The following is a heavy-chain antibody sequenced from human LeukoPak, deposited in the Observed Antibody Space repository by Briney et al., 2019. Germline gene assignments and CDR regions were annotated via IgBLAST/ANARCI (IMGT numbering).Heavy chain of an antibody. D-gene: IGHD6-19*01. V-gene: IGHV4-34*01. Sequence: SETLSLTCAVYGGSFSGYYRSWIRQPPGKGLEWIGEINHSGSTNYNPSLKSRVTISVDTSKNQFSLKLSSVTAADTAVYYCARLNPGIAVAGFDYWGQGTLVTVSS. CDR3: ARLNPGIAVAGFDY. CDR1: GGSFSGYY. J-gene: IGHJ4*02. CDR2: INHSGST.